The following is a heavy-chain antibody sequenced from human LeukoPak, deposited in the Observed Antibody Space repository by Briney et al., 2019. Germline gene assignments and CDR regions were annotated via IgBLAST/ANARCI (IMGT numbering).Heavy chain of an antibody. J-gene: IGHJ6*02. D-gene: IGHD6-13*01. CDR1: GYTFISYA. Sequence: ASVKVSCKASGYTFISYAMNWVRQAPGQGLEWMGWINTNTGNPTYAQGFTGRFVFSLDTSVSTAYLQISSLQAEDTAVYYCARDTYSSSWYWYGLDVWGQGTTVTVSS. CDR3: ARDTYSSSWYWYGLDV. CDR2: INTNTGNP. V-gene: IGHV7-4-1*02.